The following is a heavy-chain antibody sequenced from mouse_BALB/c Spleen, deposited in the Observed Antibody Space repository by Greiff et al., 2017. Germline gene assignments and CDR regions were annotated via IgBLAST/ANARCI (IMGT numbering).Heavy chain of an antibody. D-gene: IGHD2-3*01. Sequence: DVKLQESGAELVKPGASVKLSCTASGFNIKDTYMHWVKQRPEQGLEWIGRIDPANGNTKYDPKFQGKATITADTSSNTAYLQLSSLTSEDTAVYYCASFDDGFLFDYWGQGTTLTVSS. V-gene: IGHV14-3*02. CDR3: ASFDDGFLFDY. CDR1: GFNIKDTY. CDR2: IDPANGNT. J-gene: IGHJ2*01.